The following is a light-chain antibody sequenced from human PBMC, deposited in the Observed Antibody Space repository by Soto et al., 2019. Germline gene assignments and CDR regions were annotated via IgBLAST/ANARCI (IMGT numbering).Light chain of an antibody. Sequence: EVVFTQSPGTLALSRVERATLSCRASQSVSGRYLAWYQQKPGQAPRLLIYGASSRATGSPDRFSGSGSGTDFTLTISRLEPEDFAVYYCQQYEISPRTFGQGTKVDIK. J-gene: IGKJ1*01. CDR2: GAS. V-gene: IGKV3-20*01. CDR3: QQYEISPRT. CDR1: QSVSGRY.